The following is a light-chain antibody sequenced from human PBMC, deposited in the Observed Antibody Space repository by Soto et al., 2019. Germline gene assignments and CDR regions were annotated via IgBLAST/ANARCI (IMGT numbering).Light chain of an antibody. Sequence: DILMTQSPSTLSASVGDTVTITCRASQSISKWVAWYQQKAGKAPNVLIFDASNSEKGVPSRFSGSGSGTYFTLTISSLQPEDLATYYCQQYNTYSRTFGQGTKVDIK. J-gene: IGKJ1*01. V-gene: IGKV1-5*01. CDR3: QQYNTYSRT. CDR2: DAS. CDR1: QSISKW.